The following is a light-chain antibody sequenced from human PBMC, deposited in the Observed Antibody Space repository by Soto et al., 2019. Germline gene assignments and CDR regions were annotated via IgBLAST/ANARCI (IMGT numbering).Light chain of an antibody. CDR1: QSVGSN. CDR3: QQYNNWPRT. J-gene: IGKJ1*01. Sequence: EKVMTQSPATLSVSPGERATLSCRASQSVGSNLAWYQQQPGQAPRLLIYDASSRAAGVPARFSGRGSGTEFTLTISSLQSEDFAVYFCQQYNNWPRTFGQGTKVDSK. CDR2: DAS. V-gene: IGKV3-15*01.